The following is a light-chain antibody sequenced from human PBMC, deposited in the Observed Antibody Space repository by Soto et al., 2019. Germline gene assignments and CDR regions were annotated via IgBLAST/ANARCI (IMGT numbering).Light chain of an antibody. CDR1: QSVSSN. J-gene: IGKJ5*01. Sequence: EIVRTQSPVTLSVSPGERATLSCRASQSVSSNLAWYQQKPGQAPRPLIYGVSSRASGIPDRFFVNGSGPDFTLTINRLETEDFAVYDRQQYANSTITFGQGTRLEIK. V-gene: IGKV3D-15*01. CDR3: QQYANSTIT. CDR2: GVS.